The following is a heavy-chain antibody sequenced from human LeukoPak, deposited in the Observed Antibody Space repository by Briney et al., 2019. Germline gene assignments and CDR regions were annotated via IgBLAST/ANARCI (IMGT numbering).Heavy chain of an antibody. Sequence: PSGTLSLTCAVSGGSISSSNWWSWVRQPPGKGLEWIGEIYHSGSTNYSPSLKSRVTISVDKSKNQFSLKLSSVTAADTAVYYCATGPKVRGVGLSAFDIWGQGTMVTVSS. D-gene: IGHD3-10*01. CDR2: IYHSGST. CDR1: GGSISSSNW. V-gene: IGHV4-4*02. J-gene: IGHJ3*02. CDR3: ATGPKVRGVGLSAFDI.